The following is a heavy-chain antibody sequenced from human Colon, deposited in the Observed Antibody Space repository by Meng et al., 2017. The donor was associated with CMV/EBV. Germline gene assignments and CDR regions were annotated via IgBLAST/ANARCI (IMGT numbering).Heavy chain of an antibody. Sequence: VPLVHPGAEVKKPGASVKVSCKASGYTFTNYGISWVRQAPGQGLEWMGWISAYTGDTYYAQKFQGRVTMTTDTSTSTAYMELRSLRSDDTAVYYCVRESQSGSYIYLQHWGQGTLVTVSS. CDR2: ISAYTGDT. D-gene: IGHD1-26*01. CDR3: VRESQSGSYIYLQH. V-gene: IGHV1-18*01. J-gene: IGHJ1*01. CDR1: GYTFTNYG.